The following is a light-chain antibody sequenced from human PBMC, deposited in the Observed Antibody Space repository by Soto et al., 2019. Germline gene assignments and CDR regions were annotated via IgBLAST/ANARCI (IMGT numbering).Light chain of an antibody. CDR3: QQYGSSSWT. J-gene: IGKJ1*01. V-gene: IGKV1-33*01. Sequence: DIQMTQSPSSLSASVGDRITITCQASQDIRRYLNWYQQKPGKAPNLLIYDASSLERGVPSRFSGSGFGTDFTLTISSLQPEDIAVYYCQQYGSSSWTFGQGTKVDIK. CDR2: DAS. CDR1: QDIRRY.